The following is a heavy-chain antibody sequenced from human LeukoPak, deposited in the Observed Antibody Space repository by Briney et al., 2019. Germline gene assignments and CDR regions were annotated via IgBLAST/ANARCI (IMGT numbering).Heavy chain of an antibody. CDR2: IIPIFGTA. D-gene: IGHD3-22*01. V-gene: IGHV1-69*01. CDR3: ARVADYYDSSGYYFWFDP. Sequence: ASVKVSCKASGGTFSSYAISWVRQAPGQGLEWMGGIIPIFGTANYAQKFQGRVTITADESTSTAHMELSSLRSEDTAVYYCARVADYYDSSGYYFWFDPWGQGTLVTVSS. CDR1: GGTFSSYA. J-gene: IGHJ5*02.